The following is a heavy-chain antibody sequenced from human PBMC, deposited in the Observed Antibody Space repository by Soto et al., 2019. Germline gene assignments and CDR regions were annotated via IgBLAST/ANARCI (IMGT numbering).Heavy chain of an antibody. CDR1: GANLSTYG. J-gene: IGHJ4*02. V-gene: IGHV1-18*01. CDR3: ARPQGNYFAY. CDR2: INAYTGDT. Sequence: QVQLVQSGVEVQRPGASVKVSCKASGANLSTYGITWVRQAPGQGLEWMGWINAYTGDTHYAQKFQGRVTMTTDTSTSTTYRELSSLSSADTAVYYWARPQGNYFAYWGQVTLVPVSS.